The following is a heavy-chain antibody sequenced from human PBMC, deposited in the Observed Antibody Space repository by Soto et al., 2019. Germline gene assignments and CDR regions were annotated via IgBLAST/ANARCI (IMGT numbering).Heavy chain of an antibody. Sequence: GVSVKVSCKPSGYTFTDNYIHWVRQAPGQGLEWMGWMSAGSGATKLALEFQGRVTMTRDTSISTAYMELTTLTLDDTAVYYCARGSRSSWFDSCGQGTPVTVSS. J-gene: IGHJ5*01. CDR2: MSAGSGAT. CDR3: ARGSRSSWFDS. CDR1: GYTFTDNY. V-gene: IGHV1-2*02.